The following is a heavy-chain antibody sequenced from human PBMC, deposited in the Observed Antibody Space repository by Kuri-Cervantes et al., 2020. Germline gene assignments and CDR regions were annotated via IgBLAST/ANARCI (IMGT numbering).Heavy chain of an antibody. Sequence: GESLKISCAASGFTFSNYDMHWVRQPTGKGLEWVSAIGTAGDTYYPGSVKGRFTISRENAKNSLYLQMNSLRAGDTAVYYCARGSTPLSYYFDSSGGFDYWGLGTLVTVSS. CDR2: IGTAGDT. V-gene: IGHV3-13*01. CDR1: GFTFSNYD. D-gene: IGHD3-22*01. J-gene: IGHJ4*02. CDR3: ARGSTPLSYYFDSSGGFDY.